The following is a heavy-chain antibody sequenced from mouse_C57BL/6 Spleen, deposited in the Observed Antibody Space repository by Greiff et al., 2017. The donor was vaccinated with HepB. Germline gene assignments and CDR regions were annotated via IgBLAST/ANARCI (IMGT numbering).Heavy chain of an antibody. CDR3: ALTSTLFPFDY. CDR2: INPNNGGT. V-gene: IGHV1-26*01. CDR1: GYTFTDYY. D-gene: IGHD2-1*01. J-gene: IGHJ2*01. Sequence: VQLQQSGPELVKPGASVKISCKASGYTFTDYYMNWVKQSHGKSLEWIGDINPNNGGTSYNQKFKGKATLTVDKSSSTAYMELRSLTSEDSAVYYCALTSTLFPFDYWGQGTTLTVSS.